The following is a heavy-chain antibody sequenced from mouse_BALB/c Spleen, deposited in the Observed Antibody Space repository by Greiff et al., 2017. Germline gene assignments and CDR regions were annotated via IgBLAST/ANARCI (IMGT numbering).Heavy chain of an antibody. CDR3: ATFTTGYFDY. J-gene: IGHJ2*01. D-gene: IGHD2-12*01. CDR1: GFTFSSYA. Sequence: EVQLMESGGGLVKPGGSLKLSCAASGFTFSSYAMSWVRQTPEKRLEWVASISSGGSTYYPDSVKGRFTISRDNARNILYLQMSSLRSEDTAMYYCATFTTGYFDYWGQGTTLTVSS. V-gene: IGHV5-6-5*01. CDR2: ISSGGST.